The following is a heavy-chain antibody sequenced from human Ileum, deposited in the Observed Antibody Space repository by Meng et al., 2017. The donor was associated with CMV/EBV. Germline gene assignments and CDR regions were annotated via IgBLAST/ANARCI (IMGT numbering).Heavy chain of an antibody. CDR2: MYTSGST. Sequence: QVQPQASGPGLVQPSQTLSLTSTVSGGSVHSGNYYWSWIRQPAGKEMELIGRMYTSGSTSYNPSLKSRVSIPRDTSKNQFSLKLTSVTAADTAVYYCASQIGYFDYWGQGILVTVSS. V-gene: IGHV4-61*02. CDR1: GGSVHSGNYY. CDR3: ASQIGYFDY. J-gene: IGHJ4*02.